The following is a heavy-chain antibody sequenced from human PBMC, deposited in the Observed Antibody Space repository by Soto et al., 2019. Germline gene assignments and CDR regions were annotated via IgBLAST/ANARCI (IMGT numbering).Heavy chain of an antibody. J-gene: IGHJ4*01. D-gene: IGHD3-3*01. CDR3: ARGRKYYDFWSGYSHPRYYFNY. CDR1: GGSFSGYC. Sequence: SETLSLTCAVYGGSFSGYCWSWIRQPPGKGLEWIGEINHSGSTNYNPSLKSRVTISADTSKSQFSLKLSSVTAADTAVYYCARGRKYYDFWSGYSHPRYYFNYWGHGTLVTVSS. CDR2: INHSGST. V-gene: IGHV4-34*01.